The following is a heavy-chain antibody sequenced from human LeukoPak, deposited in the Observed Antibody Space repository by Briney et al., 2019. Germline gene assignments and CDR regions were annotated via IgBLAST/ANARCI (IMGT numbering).Heavy chain of an antibody. V-gene: IGHV4-59*01. CDR1: GGSIRSYY. J-gene: IGHJ5*02. Sequence: SETLSLTCTVSGGSIRSYYWSWIRQPPGKGLEWIGYIHYSGHTTYNSSLISRVTFSLDTSKNQFSLRLNSVTAADTAVYYCARGGYYGSGNDFRFDPWGQGTLVTVSS. D-gene: IGHD3-10*01. CDR2: IHYSGHT. CDR3: ARGGYYGSGNDFRFDP.